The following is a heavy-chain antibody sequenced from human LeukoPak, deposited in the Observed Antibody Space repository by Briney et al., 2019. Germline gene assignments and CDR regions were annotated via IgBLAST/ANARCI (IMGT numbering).Heavy chain of an antibody. CDR3: AREMATIVNQFDY. D-gene: IGHD5-24*01. CDR1: GYTFTSYG. Sequence: GASVKVSCKASGYTFTSYGISWVRQAPGQGLEWMGWISAYNDNTNYAQNLQDRVTMTTDTSTSTAYMELRSLRSDDAAVYYCAREMATIVNQFDYWGQGTLVTVSS. V-gene: IGHV1-18*01. CDR2: ISAYNDNT. J-gene: IGHJ4*02.